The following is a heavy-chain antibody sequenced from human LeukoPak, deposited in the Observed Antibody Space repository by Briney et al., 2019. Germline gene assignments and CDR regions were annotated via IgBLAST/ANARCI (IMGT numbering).Heavy chain of an antibody. Sequence: ASVKVSCKASGYTFTSYYMHWVRQAPGQGLEWMGIINPSGGSTSYAQKFQGRVTMTRDMSTSTDYMELSSLRSEDTAVYYCARDNSVEGTAWWFDPWGQGTLVTVSS. V-gene: IGHV1-46*01. CDR1: GYTFTSYY. CDR2: INPSGGST. CDR3: ARDNSVEGTAWWFDP. D-gene: IGHD2-8*02. J-gene: IGHJ5*02.